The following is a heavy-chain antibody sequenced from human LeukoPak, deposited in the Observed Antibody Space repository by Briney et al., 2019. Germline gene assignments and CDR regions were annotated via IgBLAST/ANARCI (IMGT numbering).Heavy chain of an antibody. V-gene: IGHV1-2*02. CDR3: ARDLSPAYFDY. D-gene: IGHD2/OR15-2a*01. Sequence: EASVKVSCKASGYTFTGYYMHWVRQAPGQGLEWMGWINPNSGGTNYAQKFQGRATMTRDTSISTAYMELSRLRSDDTAVYYCARDLSPAYFDYWGQGTLVTVSS. CDR2: INPNSGGT. CDR1: GYTFTGYY. J-gene: IGHJ4*02.